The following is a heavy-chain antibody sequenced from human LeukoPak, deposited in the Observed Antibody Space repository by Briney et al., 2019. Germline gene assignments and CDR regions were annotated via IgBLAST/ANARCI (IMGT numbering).Heavy chain of an antibody. CDR2: ISSSSSNI. J-gene: IGHJ4*02. V-gene: IGHV3-21*01. Sequence: ETLSLTCTVSGVSFSSYYWNWVRQAPGKGLEWVSSISSSSSNIYYADSVKGRFTISRDNAKNSLYLQMNSLRVEDTAVYYCARCTTGRTFGSLREIKRSREIDYWGQGTLVTVSS. D-gene: IGHD1-1*01. CDR1: GVSFSSYY. CDR3: ARCTTGRTFGSLREIKRSREIDY.